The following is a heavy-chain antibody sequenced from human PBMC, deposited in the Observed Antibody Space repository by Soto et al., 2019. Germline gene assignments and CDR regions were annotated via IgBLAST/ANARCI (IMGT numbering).Heavy chain of an antibody. J-gene: IGHJ5*02. CDR3: ARAGSGQRWHWFDP. D-gene: IGHD2-15*01. Sequence: SETLSLTCTVSGGSISSYYWSWIRQPAGKGLEWIGRIYTSGSTNYNPSLKSRVTMSVDTSKNQFSLKLSSVTAADAAVYYCARAGSGQRWHWFDPWGQGTLVTVSS. CDR1: GGSISSYY. V-gene: IGHV4-4*07. CDR2: IYTSGST.